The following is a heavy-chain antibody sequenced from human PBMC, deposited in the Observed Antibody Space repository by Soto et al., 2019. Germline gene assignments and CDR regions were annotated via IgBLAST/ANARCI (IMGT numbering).Heavy chain of an antibody. CDR2: ISAYNGNT. CDR3: ARAAYCGGDCYFLSAFDI. Sequence: ASVKVSCKASGYTFTSYGISWVRQAPGQGLEWMGWISAYNGNTNYAQKLQGRVTMTTDTSTSTAYMELRSLRSDDTAVYYCARAAYCGGDCYFLSAFDIWGQGTMVTVSS. D-gene: IGHD2-21*02. J-gene: IGHJ3*02. V-gene: IGHV1-18*01. CDR1: GYTFTSYG.